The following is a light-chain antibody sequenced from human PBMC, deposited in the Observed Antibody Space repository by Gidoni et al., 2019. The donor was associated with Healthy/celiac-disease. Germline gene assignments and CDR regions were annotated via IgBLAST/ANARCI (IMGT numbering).Light chain of an antibody. CDR1: QSVSSY. V-gene: IGKV3-11*01. CDR2: DAS. Sequence: ELLFTQSPATLSLSPGESATLSCRASQSVSSYLAGYQQNTGQAARLLIYDASNRATGIPARFSGSGSGTDFTLTISSLEPEDFAVYYCQQRSNWPPGYTFGQGTKLEIK. J-gene: IGKJ2*01. CDR3: QQRSNWPPGYT.